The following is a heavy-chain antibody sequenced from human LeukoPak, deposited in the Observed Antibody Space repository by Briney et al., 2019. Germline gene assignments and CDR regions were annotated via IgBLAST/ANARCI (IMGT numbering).Heavy chain of an antibody. CDR1: GFTFSSYA. Sequence: GGSLRLSCAASGFTFSSYAKSWVRQAPGKGLEWVSAISGSGGSTYYADSVKGRFTISRDNSKNTLYLQMNSLRAEDTAVYYCAKDPPITMVRGVIITGVGYFDYWGQGTLVTVSS. CDR2: ISGSGGST. V-gene: IGHV3-23*01. J-gene: IGHJ4*02. D-gene: IGHD3-10*01. CDR3: AKDPPITMVRGVIITGVGYFDY.